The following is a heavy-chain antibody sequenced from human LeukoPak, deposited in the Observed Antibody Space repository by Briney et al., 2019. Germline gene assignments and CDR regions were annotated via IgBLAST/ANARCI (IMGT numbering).Heavy chain of an antibody. CDR1: GVSISSYY. D-gene: IGHD3-3*01. CDR2: IYYSGST. J-gene: IGHJ3*02. V-gene: IGHV4-59*01. CDR3: ARGRLKWLHAFDI. Sequence: PSETLSLTCTVSGVSISSYYWSWIRQPPGKGLEWIGYIYYSGSTNYNPSLKSRVTISVDTSKNQFSLKLSCVTAADTTVYYGARGRLKWLHAFDIWGQGTMVTVSS.